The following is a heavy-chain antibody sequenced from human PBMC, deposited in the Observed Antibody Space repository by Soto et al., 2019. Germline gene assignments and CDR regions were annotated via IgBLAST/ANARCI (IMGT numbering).Heavy chain of an antibody. V-gene: IGHV1-46*01. CDR3: ARGGLPDDLYNWFDP. D-gene: IGHD5-12*01. CDR1: GYTFTNYY. J-gene: IGHJ5*02. CDR2: INPSGGGT. Sequence: ASVKVSCKASGYTFTNYYMNWLRQAPEQGLEWMGIINPSGGGTSYAQKFQGRATMTRDTSTSTVYMELSRLRSEDTAVYYCARGGLPDDLYNWFDPWGQGTLVTVSS.